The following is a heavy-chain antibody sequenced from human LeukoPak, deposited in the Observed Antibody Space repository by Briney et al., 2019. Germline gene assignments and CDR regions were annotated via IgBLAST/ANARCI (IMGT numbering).Heavy chain of an antibody. D-gene: IGHD3-22*01. J-gene: IGHJ5*02. CDR3: AREAIVVERWFDP. V-gene: IGHV3-30-3*01. CDR2: ILYDGSNK. CDR1: GFTFSRYA. Sequence: GGSLRLSCAASGFTFSRYAMHWVRQPPGKGLEWVAVILYDGSNKYYADSVKGRFTISRDNHKNTVYLQMNSPRAEDTALYYCAREAIVVERWFDPWGQGTLVTVSS.